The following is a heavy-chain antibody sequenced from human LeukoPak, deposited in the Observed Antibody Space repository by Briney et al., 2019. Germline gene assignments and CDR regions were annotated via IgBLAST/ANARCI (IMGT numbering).Heavy chain of an antibody. CDR2: IIPIFGTA. Sequence: ASVKVSCKASGGTFISYAISWVRQAPGQGLEWMGGIIPIFGTANYAQKFQGRITITADESTSTAYMELSSLGSEDTAVYYCARDRVDIPSYYYYYGMDVWGQGTTVTVSS. CDR1: GGTFISYA. CDR3: ARDRVDIPSYYYYYGMDV. D-gene: IGHD2-15*01. V-gene: IGHV1-69*13. J-gene: IGHJ6*02.